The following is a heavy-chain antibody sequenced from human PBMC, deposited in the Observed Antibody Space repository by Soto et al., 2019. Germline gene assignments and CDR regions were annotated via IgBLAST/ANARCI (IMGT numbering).Heavy chain of an antibody. V-gene: IGHV4-31*03. CDR3: STPPPYCGGDCYSLYFQH. Sequence: TLALTCTVSGGPVTSGGYYWRWIRQHPGKRLEWIGYISYSGSTHYNPSLKSRVTISVDTSKNQFSLKLSSVTAADTAVYYCSTPPPYCGGDCYSLYFQHWGQGTLVTVSS. D-gene: IGHD2-21*02. CDR1: GGPVTSGGYY. J-gene: IGHJ1*01. CDR2: ISYSGST.